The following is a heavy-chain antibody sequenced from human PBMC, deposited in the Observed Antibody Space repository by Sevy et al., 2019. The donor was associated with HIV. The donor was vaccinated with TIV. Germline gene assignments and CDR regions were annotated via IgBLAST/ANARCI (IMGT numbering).Heavy chain of an antibody. CDR1: RYTFTTYR. Sequence: ASVTVSCQPSRYTFTTYRISWVRQAPAQGLEWMGWISTYNGNTNYAQKFQGRVTMTRDTSTRTAYMELRSLRSEDTAVYYCARKRSLGEPSDPWGQGTRVTVSS. D-gene: IGHD3-16*01. CDR3: ARKRSLGEPSDP. V-gene: IGHV1-18*01. J-gene: IGHJ5*02. CDR2: ISTYNGNT.